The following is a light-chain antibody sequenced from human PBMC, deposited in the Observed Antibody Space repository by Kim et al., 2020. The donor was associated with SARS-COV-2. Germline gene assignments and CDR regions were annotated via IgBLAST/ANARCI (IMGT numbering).Light chain of an antibody. CDR3: SSHTSSPVRL. Sequence: QFALTQPASVSGSPGQSITISCTGTSSDVGAHNYVSWYQQHPDKVSKLIIHDVSNRSSGVSNRFSGSKSGNTASLTISGLQAEDEADYYCSSHTSSPVRLFGTGTKVTVL. CDR2: DVS. CDR1: SSDVGAHNY. J-gene: IGLJ1*01. V-gene: IGLV2-14*03.